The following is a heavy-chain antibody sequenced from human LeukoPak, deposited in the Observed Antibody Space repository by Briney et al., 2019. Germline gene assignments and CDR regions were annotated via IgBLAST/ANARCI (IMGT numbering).Heavy chain of an antibody. D-gene: IGHD3-3*01. V-gene: IGHV4-59*01. CDR1: GGSISSYY. J-gene: IGHJ3*02. Sequence: SETLSLTCTVSGGSISSYYWSWIRQPPGKGLEWIGYIYYSGSTNYNPSLKSRVTISVDTSKNQFSLKLSSVTAADTAVYYCARVEQRITIFGVVIGGAFDIWGQGTMVTVSS. CDR2: IYYSGST. CDR3: ARVEQRITIFGVVIGGAFDI.